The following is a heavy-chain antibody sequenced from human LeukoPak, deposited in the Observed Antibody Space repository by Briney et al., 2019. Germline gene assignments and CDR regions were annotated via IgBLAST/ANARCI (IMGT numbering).Heavy chain of an antibody. CDR2: INHSGST. CDR1: GGSFSAYY. Sequence: SETLSLTCAVYGGSFSAYYWSWTRQPPGKGLEWIGEINHSGSTNYNPSLKSRVTISVDTSKNQFSLNLSSVTAADTAVYYCARADFDLWGRGTLVTVSS. V-gene: IGHV4-34*01. J-gene: IGHJ2*01. CDR3: ARADFDL.